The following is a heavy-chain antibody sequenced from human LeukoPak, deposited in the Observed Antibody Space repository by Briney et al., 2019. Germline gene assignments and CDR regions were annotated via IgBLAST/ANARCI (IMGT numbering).Heavy chain of an antibody. Sequence: PGGFLRLSCTASGFTFSNYGMHWVRQAPGKGLEWVAVVRYDGSRKYYADSVKGRFTISRDNFKNTLYLQMNSLRVDDTAVYYCARGSGSYYNWLDPWGQGTLVTVSS. V-gene: IGHV3-33*01. CDR3: ARGSGSYYNWLDP. CDR2: VRYDGSRK. J-gene: IGHJ5*02. CDR1: GFTFSNYG. D-gene: IGHD3-10*01.